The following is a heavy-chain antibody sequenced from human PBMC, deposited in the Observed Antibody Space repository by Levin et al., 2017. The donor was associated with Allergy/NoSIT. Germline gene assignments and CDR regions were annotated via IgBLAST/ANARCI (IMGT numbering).Heavy chain of an antibody. CDR2: ISWDGGST. V-gene: IGHV3-43*01. CDR1: GFTFDDYT. J-gene: IGHJ1*01. D-gene: IGHD4-17*01. CDR3: AKRHSYGDYGYCQH. Sequence: GGSLRLSCAASGFTFDDYTMHWVRQAPGKGLEWVSLISWDGGSTYYADSVKGRFTISRDNSKNSLYLQMNSLRTEDTALYYCAKRHSYGDYGYCQHWGQGTLVAVSS.